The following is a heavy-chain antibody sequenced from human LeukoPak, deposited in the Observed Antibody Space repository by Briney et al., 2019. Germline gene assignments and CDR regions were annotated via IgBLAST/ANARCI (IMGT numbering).Heavy chain of an antibody. V-gene: IGHV1-46*01. CDR3: ARAFRKDNYYYYGMDV. D-gene: IGHD2/OR15-2a*01. CDR2: INPSGGGT. CDR1: GYTFTSYY. J-gene: IGHJ6*02. Sequence: ASVNVSCKASGYTFTSYYMHWVRQAPGQGLEWMGIINPSGGGTSYAQKFQGRVTMTRDTSTSTVYMELSSLRSEDTAVYYCARAFRKDNYYYYGMDVWGQGTTVTVSS.